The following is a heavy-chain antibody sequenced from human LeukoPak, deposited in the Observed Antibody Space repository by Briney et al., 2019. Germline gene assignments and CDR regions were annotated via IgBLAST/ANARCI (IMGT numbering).Heavy chain of an antibody. J-gene: IGHJ6*03. CDR2: INHSGST. D-gene: IGHD1-20*01. CDR3: ASGNFVGYYYYMDV. V-gene: IGHV4-34*01. CDR1: GGSINNYY. Sequence: SETLSLTCTVSGGSINNYYWSWIRQPPGKGLEWIGEINHSGSTNYNPSLKSRVTISVDTSKNQFSLKLSSVTAADTAVYYCASGNFVGYYYYMDVWGKGTTVTVSS.